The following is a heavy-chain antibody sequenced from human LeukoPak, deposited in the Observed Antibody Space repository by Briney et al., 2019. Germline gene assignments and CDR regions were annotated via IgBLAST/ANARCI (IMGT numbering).Heavy chain of an antibody. Sequence: GASVKVSCKASGGTFSSYAISWVRQAPGQGLEWMGGIIPIFGTANYAQKFQGRVTITTDESTNTAYMELSSLRSEDTAVYYCARDLAGTSREVGFDYWGQGTLVTVSS. CDR3: ARDLAGTSREVGFDY. CDR1: GGTFSSYA. V-gene: IGHV1-69*05. J-gene: IGHJ4*02. D-gene: IGHD1-26*01. CDR2: IIPIFGTA.